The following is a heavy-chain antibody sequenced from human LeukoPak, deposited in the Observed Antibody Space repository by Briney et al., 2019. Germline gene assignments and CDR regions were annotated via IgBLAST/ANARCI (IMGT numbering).Heavy chain of an antibody. CDR2: INHSGST. CDR1: GGSFSGYY. J-gene: IGHJ5*02. Sequence: SETLSLTSAVYGGSFSGYYWSWIRQPPGKGLEWIGEINHSGSTNYNPSLKSRVTISVDTSKNQFSLKLSSVTAADTAVYYCARGFLTGYWAANWFDPWGQGTLVTVSS. D-gene: IGHD3-9*01. V-gene: IGHV4-34*01. CDR3: ARGFLTGYWAANWFDP.